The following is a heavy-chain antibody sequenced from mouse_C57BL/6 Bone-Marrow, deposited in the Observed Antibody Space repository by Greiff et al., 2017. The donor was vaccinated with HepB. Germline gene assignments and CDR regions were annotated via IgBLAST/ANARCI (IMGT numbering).Heavy chain of an antibody. J-gene: IGHJ3*01. Sequence: VQGVESGPGLVQPSQSLSITCTASGFSLTSYGVHWVRQSPGKGLEWLGVIWSGGSTDYNAAFISRLSISKDNSKSQVFFKMNSLKADDTAIYYCARLFIPFAYWGQGTLVTVSA. CDR2: IWSGGST. V-gene: IGHV2-2*01. D-gene: IGHD1-1*01. CDR1: GFSLTSYG. CDR3: ARLFIPFAY.